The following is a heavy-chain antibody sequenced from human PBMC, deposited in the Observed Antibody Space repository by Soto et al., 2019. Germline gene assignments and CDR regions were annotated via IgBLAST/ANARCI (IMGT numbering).Heavy chain of an antibody. D-gene: IGHD2-15*01. CDR1: GFTFDDYG. CDR2: INWNGGST. V-gene: IGHV3-20*01. CDR3: ARAQLLGYCSGGSCYNAFDI. Sequence: GGSLRLSCAASGFTFDDYGMSWVRQAPGKGLEWVSGINWNGGSTGYADSVKGRFTISRDNAKNSLYLQMNSLRAEDTALYHCARAQLLGYCSGGSCYNAFDIWGQGTMVTVSS. J-gene: IGHJ3*02.